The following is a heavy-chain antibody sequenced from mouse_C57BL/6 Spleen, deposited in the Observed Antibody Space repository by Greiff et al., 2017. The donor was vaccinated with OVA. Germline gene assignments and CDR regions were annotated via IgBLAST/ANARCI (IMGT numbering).Heavy chain of an antibody. Sequence: VKLQQPGAELVKPGASVKLSCKASGYTFTSYWMHWVKQRPGQGLEWIGMIHPNSGSTNYNEKFKSKATLTVDKSSSTAYMQLSSLTSEDSAVYYCARFITTVVGAMDYWGQGTSVTVSS. CDR2: IHPNSGST. CDR3: ARFITTVVGAMDY. J-gene: IGHJ4*01. CDR1: GYTFTSYW. V-gene: IGHV1-64*01. D-gene: IGHD1-1*01.